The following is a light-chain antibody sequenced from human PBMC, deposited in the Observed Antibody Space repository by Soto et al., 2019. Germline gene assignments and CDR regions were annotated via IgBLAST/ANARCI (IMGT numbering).Light chain of an antibody. J-gene: IGKJ1*01. CDR1: QGIRTD. Sequence: AVQLTQSPSSLSASVGDRVTITCRASQGIRTDLGWYQQKPGKAPKVLIFGASTLQSGVPSRFSGSGSGTDFILTISSLQPEDFETYYCLQDYSYPRTFGQGTKVEIK. CDR2: GAS. V-gene: IGKV1-6*01. CDR3: LQDYSYPRT.